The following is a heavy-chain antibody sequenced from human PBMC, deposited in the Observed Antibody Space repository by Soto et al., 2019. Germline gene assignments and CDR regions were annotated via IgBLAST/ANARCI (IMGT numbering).Heavy chain of an antibody. V-gene: IGHV1-8*01. CDR1: GYIFTNYD. D-gene: IGHD4-17*01. CDR2: INPNSGNT. CDR3: ARGIKYGDYSRSFDP. J-gene: IGHJ5*02. Sequence: QVQLVQSGAEVKKPGASVKVSCKASGYIFTNYDINWVRQATGQGLEYLGWINPNSGNTGYVQQFQGRVTMTRNTSINTAYMELNSLRAEDTAVYYCARGIKYGDYSRSFDPWCQGTLVTVSS.